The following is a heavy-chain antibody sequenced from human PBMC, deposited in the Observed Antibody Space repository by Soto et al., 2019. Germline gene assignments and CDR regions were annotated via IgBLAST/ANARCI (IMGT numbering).Heavy chain of an antibody. CDR3: TGQYFDGSNYYQPDY. V-gene: IGHV3-73*01. Sequence: PGGSLRLSCAASGFIFSDSGIYWVRQASGKGLQWVANIRSKADSYATAYAASVTGRFTISRDDSQNTAYLQLNSLKIEDTALYYCTGQYFDGSNYYQPDYWGRGTLVTVSS. CDR1: GFIFSDSG. D-gene: IGHD3-22*01. CDR2: IRSKADSYAT. J-gene: IGHJ4*02.